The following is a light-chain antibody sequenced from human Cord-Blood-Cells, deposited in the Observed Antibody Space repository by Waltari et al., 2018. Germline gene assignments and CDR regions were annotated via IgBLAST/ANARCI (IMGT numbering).Light chain of an antibody. J-gene: IGLJ3*02. CDR2: VGTGGIVG. V-gene: IGLV9-49*01. Sequence: QPVLTQQPSASASFGASVTLTCTLSSGYSNYKVDWYQQVHGKGPRFVIRVGTGGIVGSKGDGIPDRFSVLGSGLNRYLTIKNIQEEDESDYHCGADHGSGSNFVWVFGGGTKLTVL. CDR3: GADHGSGSNFVWV. CDR1: SGYSNYK.